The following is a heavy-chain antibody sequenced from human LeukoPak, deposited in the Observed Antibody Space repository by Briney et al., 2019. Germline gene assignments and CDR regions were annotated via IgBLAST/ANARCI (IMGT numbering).Heavy chain of an antibody. D-gene: IGHD4-23*01. CDR2: IYHSGST. Sequence: SEILSLTCAVSGYSISSGYYWGWIRQPPGKGLEWIGSIYHSGSTYYNPSLKSRVTISVDTSKNQFSLKLSSVTAADTAVYYCARRDGGNYFDYWGQGTLVAVSS. CDR1: GYSISSGYY. CDR3: ARRDGGNYFDY. V-gene: IGHV4-38-2*01. J-gene: IGHJ4*02.